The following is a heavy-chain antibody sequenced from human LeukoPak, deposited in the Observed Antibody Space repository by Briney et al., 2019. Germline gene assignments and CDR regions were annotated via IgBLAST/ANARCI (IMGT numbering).Heavy chain of an antibody. Sequence: RPSETLSLTCTVSGGSISSYYWSRIPQPPREGREWIGRIHTSGSTNYNPSLKSRVTMSVDKSKNQFSLKLSSVTAADTAVYYCARRTTGYYYMDVWGKGTTVTVSS. V-gene: IGHV4-4*07. CDR1: GGSISSYY. D-gene: IGHD1-7*01. CDR2: IHTSGST. CDR3: ARRTTGYYYMDV. J-gene: IGHJ6*03.